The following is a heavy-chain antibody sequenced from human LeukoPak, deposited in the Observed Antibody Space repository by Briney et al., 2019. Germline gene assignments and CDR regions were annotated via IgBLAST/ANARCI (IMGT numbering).Heavy chain of an antibody. CDR2: IIPIFGTA. V-gene: IGHV1-69*13. Sequence: ASVEVSCKASGYTFTSYYMHWVRQAPGQGLEWMGGIIPIFGTANYAQKFQGRVTITADESTGTAYMELSSLRSEDTAVYYCAREAGTTVTTWGTFNWFDPWGQGTLVTVSS. J-gene: IGHJ5*02. CDR3: AREAGTTVTTWGTFNWFDP. D-gene: IGHD4-17*01. CDR1: GYTFTSYY.